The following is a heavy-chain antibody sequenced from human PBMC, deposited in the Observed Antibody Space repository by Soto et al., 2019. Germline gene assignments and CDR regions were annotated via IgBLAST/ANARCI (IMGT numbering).Heavy chain of an antibody. V-gene: IGHV1-18*01. J-gene: IGHJ6*02. CDR3: ARDPSSYYYYGMDV. Sequence: ASVKVSCKASCYTFTSYGISWVRQAPGQGLEWMGWISAYNGNTNYAQKLQGRVTMTTDTSTSTAYMELRSLRSDDTAVYYCARDPSSYYYYGMDVWGQGTTVTVSS. CDR1: CYTFTSYG. CDR2: ISAYNGNT.